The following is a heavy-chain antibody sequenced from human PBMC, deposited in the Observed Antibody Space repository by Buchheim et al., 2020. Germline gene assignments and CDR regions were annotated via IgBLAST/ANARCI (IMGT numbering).Heavy chain of an antibody. D-gene: IGHD1-26*01. Sequence: QVQLVESGGGVVQPGRSLRLSCAASGFTFSSYAMHWVRQAPGKGLEWVAVISYDGSNKYYADSVKGRFTISRDNSKNTLYLQMNSRRAEDTAVYYCARLVGATYYYGMDVWGQGTT. CDR3: ARLVGATYYYGMDV. V-gene: IGHV3-30-3*01. CDR1: GFTFSSYA. CDR2: ISYDGSNK. J-gene: IGHJ6*02.